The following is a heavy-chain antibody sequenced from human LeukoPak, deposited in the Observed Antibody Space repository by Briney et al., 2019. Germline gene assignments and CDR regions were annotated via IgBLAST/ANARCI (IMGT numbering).Heavy chain of an antibody. V-gene: IGHV1-2*02. D-gene: IGHD1-26*01. Sequence: APVKVSCKASGGTFSSYAISWVRQAPGQGLEWMGWINPNSGGTNYAQKFQGRVTMTRDTSISTAYMELSRLRSDDTAVYYCASSGSYQGYWGQGTLVTVSS. J-gene: IGHJ4*02. CDR2: INPNSGGT. CDR1: GGTFSSYA. CDR3: ASSGSYQGY.